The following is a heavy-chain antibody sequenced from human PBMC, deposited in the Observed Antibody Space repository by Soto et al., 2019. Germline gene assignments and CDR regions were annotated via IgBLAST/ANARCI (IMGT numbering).Heavy chain of an antibody. CDR1: GGTFSSYA. CDR3: ARAVHSSGYLSYYYYGMDV. Sequence: ASVKVSCKASGGTFSSYAISWVRQAPGQGLEWMGGIIPIFGTANYAQKFQGRVTITADESTSTAYMELSSLRSEDTAVYYCARAVHSSGYLSYYYYGMDVWGQGTTVTVSS. CDR2: IIPIFGTA. D-gene: IGHD3-22*01. V-gene: IGHV1-69*13. J-gene: IGHJ6*02.